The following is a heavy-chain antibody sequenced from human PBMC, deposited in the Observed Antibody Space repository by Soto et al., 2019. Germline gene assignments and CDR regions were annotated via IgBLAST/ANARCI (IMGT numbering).Heavy chain of an antibody. V-gene: IGHV3-48*01. J-gene: IGHJ4*02. D-gene: IGHD5-12*01. Sequence: EVQLVESGGGLVQPGGSLRLSCAASGFTFSRYAMNWVRQAPGKGLEWVSYINHDSGTIYYADSVKGRFTISRDNANNLLALQMTSLRAEETAVYYCARDRGYTGYDFAYWGQGTLVTVSS. CDR2: INHDSGTI. CDR3: ARDRGYTGYDFAY. CDR1: GFTFSRYA.